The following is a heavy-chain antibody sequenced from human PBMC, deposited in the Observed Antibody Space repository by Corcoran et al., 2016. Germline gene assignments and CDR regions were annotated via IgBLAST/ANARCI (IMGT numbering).Heavy chain of an antibody. CDR2: INHSGST. CDR1: GGSFSGYY. CDR3: ARGRSHIAVAGTTFDY. J-gene: IGHJ4*02. V-gene: IGHV4-34*01. D-gene: IGHD6-19*01. Sequence: QVQLQQWGAGLLKPSETLSLTCAVYGGSFSGYYWSWIRQPPGKGLEWFGEINHSGSTNYNPSLKSRVPISVDTSKNQFYLKLSSVTAADTAVYYCARGRSHIAVAGTTFDYWGQGTLVTVSS.